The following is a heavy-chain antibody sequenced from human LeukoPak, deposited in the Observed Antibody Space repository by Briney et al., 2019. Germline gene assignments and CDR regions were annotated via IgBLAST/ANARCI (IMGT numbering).Heavy chain of an antibody. V-gene: IGHV3-11*05. Sequence: GGSLRLSCAASGFTFSDYYMSWIRQAPGKGLEWISYISSSSSCTNYVDSVKGRFTISRDNAKNSLYLQMNSLRAEDTAVYYCVRAVSVSSYYFDCWGQGTLVTVSS. CDR3: VRAVSVSSYYFDC. CDR1: GFTFSDYY. J-gene: IGHJ4*02. D-gene: IGHD5/OR15-5a*01. CDR2: ISSSSSCT.